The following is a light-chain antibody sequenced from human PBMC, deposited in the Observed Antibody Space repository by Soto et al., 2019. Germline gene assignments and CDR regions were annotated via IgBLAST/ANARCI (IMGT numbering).Light chain of an antibody. J-gene: IGKJ4*01. V-gene: IGKV3-20*01. Sequence: EIVLTQSPGTLSLSPGERATLSCRASQSVSSNFLAWYQEKAGQAPRLLIYGASSRTTGSPDRFSGSGSGTDFTLTVSRLEPEDFAVYYCRQYGRSLGFAFGGGTKVEIK. CDR3: RQYGRSLGFA. CDR1: QSVSSNF. CDR2: GAS.